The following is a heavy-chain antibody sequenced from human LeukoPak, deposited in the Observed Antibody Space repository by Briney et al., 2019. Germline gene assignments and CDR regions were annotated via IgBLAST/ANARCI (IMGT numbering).Heavy chain of an antibody. CDR1: GFTFSSYA. Sequence: GGSLRLSCAASGFTFSSYAMSWVRQAPGKGLEWVSAISGSGGSTYYADSVKGRFTISRDNSKNTLYLQMNSLRAEDTAVYYCARVSAAGTGLGAFDIWGQGTMVTVSS. CDR2: ISGSGGST. V-gene: IGHV3-23*01. J-gene: IGHJ3*02. D-gene: IGHD6-13*01. CDR3: ARVSAAGTGLGAFDI.